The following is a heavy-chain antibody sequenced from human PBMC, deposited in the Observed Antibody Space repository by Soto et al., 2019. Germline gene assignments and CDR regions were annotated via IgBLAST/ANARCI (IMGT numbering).Heavy chain of an antibody. CDR1: GVSITSYF. D-gene: IGHD3-10*01. Sequence: PSGTLSLTCTVSGVSITSYFWSWIRQTPGKGLEWIGEINHSGSTNNNPSLKSRVTISVDTSKNQFSLKLSSVTAADTAVYYCARRLWFGELSAFDIWGQGTMVTVSS. CDR2: INHSGST. CDR3: ARRLWFGELSAFDI. V-gene: IGHV4-34*01. J-gene: IGHJ3*02.